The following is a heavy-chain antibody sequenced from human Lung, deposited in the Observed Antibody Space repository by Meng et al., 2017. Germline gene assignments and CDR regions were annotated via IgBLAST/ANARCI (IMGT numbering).Heavy chain of an antibody. CDR2: IGGRPKSYAA. D-gene: IGHD6-19*01. J-gene: IGHJ3*02. Sequence: EVRLGGSGGGLVLPGGSRKLACAVSGVSFSDSVIHWVRQASGKGLEWVGRIGGRPKSYAAAYAAPVRGRFTISRDDSRNTAYLHMNSLKTEDSAVYYCTIYIRGHIWGQGTMVTVSS. CDR1: GVSFSDSV. CDR3: TIYIRGHI. V-gene: IGHV3-73*02.